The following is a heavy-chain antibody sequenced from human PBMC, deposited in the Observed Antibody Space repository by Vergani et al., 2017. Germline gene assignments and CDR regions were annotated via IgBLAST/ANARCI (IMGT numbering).Heavy chain of an antibody. D-gene: IGHD3-9*01. V-gene: IGHV3-11*04. CDR3: ARETDTGSSVSYNYYAMDV. CDR2: MSSGDSI. CDR1: GFTFSDHY. Sequence: QVQLVESGGGLVKPGGSLRLSCAASGFTFSDHYISWVRQAPGKGLEWISYMSSGDSIYYADSVKCRFTVSRDNTKNTLYLQMNSLRAEDTAVYYCARETDTGSSVSYNYYAMDVWGQGTTVSVSS. J-gene: IGHJ6*02.